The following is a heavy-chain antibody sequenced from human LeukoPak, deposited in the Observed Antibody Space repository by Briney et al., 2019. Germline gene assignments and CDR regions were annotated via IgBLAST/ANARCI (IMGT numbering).Heavy chain of an antibody. V-gene: IGHV4-39*01. J-gene: IGHJ4*02. CDR3: ATYYTIAAAGGLYYFDY. CDR2: IYYSGST. CDR1: GGSISSSSYY. Sequence: PSETLSLTCTVSGGSISSSSYYWGWIRQPPGKGLEWIGSIYYSGSTYYNPSLKSRVTISVDTSKNQFSLKLSSVTAADTAVYYCATYYTIAAAGGLYYFDYWGQGTLVTVSS. D-gene: IGHD6-13*01.